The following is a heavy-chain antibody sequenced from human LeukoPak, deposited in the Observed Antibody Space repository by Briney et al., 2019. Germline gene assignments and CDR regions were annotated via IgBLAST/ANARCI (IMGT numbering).Heavy chain of an antibody. CDR3: AKDEEGDCSGTSCYRWFDP. V-gene: IGHV3-23*01. Sequence: GGSLRLSCVVSGFAFSTYAMSWVRQAPGQGLEWVSTISGSGGSTNYADSVRGRFTISRDNSKNTVYLQMNSLRVEDTAVYYCAKDEEGDCSGTSCYRWFDPWGQGTLVTVSS. CDR1: GFAFSTYA. D-gene: IGHD2-2*01. J-gene: IGHJ5*02. CDR2: ISGSGGST.